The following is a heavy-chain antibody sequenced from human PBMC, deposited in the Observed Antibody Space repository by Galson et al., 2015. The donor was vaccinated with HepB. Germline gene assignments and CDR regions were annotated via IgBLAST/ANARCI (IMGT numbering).Heavy chain of an antibody. CDR1: GFTFSNAW. D-gene: IGHD3-22*01. V-gene: IGHV3-15*01. Sequence: SLRLSCAASGFTFSNAWMSWVRQAPGKGLEWVGRIKSKTDGGTTDYAAPVKGRFTISRDDSKNTLYLQMNSLKTEDTAVYYCTTAGIYDSSGYVSSEGYYYGMDVWGQGTTVTVSS. CDR3: TTAGIYDSSGYVSSEGYYYGMDV. CDR2: IKSKTDGGTT. J-gene: IGHJ6*02.